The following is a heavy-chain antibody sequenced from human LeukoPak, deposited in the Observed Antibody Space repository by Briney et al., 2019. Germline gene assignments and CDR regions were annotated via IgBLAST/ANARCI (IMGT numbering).Heavy chain of an antibody. D-gene: IGHD3-22*01. CDR2: IKHDGSEK. Sequence: GGSLRLSCAASGFTFRSFWMSWVRQAPGKGLEWVANIKHDGSEKDYVDSVKGRFTISRDNSKNTLYLQMNSLRAEDTAVYYCARGDSMIVVVTTYYFDYWGQGTLVTVSS. CDR1: GFTFRSFW. CDR3: ARGDSMIVVVTTYYFDY. V-gene: IGHV3-7*01. J-gene: IGHJ4*02.